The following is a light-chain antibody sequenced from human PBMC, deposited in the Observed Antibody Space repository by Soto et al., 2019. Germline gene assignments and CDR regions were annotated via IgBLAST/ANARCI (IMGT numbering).Light chain of an antibody. Sequence: QFVLTQPASVSGSPGQSITISCTGTSSDVGSYNLVSWYQHHPDEAPKLIIYEVNKRPSGVSNRFSGSKSGNTASLTISGLQAEDEADYYCCSYAGSSSFYVFGSGTKVTVL. CDR2: EVN. V-gene: IGLV2-23*02. CDR1: SSDVGSYNL. CDR3: CSYAGSSSFYV. J-gene: IGLJ1*01.